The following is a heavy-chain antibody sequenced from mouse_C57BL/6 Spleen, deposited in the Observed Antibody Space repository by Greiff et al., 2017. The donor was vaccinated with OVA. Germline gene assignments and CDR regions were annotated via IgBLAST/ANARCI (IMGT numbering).Heavy chain of an antibody. D-gene: IGHD2-5*01. J-gene: IGHJ4*01. Sequence: QVQLKESGPGLVAPSQSLSITCTVSGFSLTSYAISWVRQPPGKGLEWLGVIWTSGGTNYNSALKYRLSISKDNSKSQVFLKMNRLQTDDTARYYWARKDYYSKNDEYYYAMDYWGQGTSVTVSS. CDR3: ARKDYYSKNDEYYYAMDY. CDR1: GFSLTSYA. CDR2: IWTSGGT. V-gene: IGHV2-9-1*01.